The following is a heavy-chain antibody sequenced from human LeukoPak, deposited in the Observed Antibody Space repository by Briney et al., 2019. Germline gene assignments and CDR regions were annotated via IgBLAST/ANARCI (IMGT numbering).Heavy chain of an antibody. D-gene: IGHD3-3*01. CDR1: GYTFTSYA. V-gene: IGHV1-3*01. CDR2: INAGNGNT. Sequence: ASVKVSCKASGYTFTSYAMHWVRQAPGQRLEWMGWINAGNGNTKYSQNFQGRVTITRDTSASTAYMELSSLRSEDTAVYYCARAVTSSRLNTIFGVVTNSLDYWGQGTLVTVSS. CDR3: ARAVTSSRLNTIFGVVTNSLDY. J-gene: IGHJ4*02.